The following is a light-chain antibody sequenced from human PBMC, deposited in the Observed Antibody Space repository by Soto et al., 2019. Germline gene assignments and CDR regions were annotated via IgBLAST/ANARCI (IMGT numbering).Light chain of an antibody. J-gene: IGKJ5*01. V-gene: IGKV3-11*01. CDR2: DAS. CDR1: QSVTTY. CDR3: QQYGSAPPIT. Sequence: EIVLTQSPATLSLSPGERATLSCRASQSVTTYLAWYQQKPGQAPRLLIYDASNRATGVPARFSGSGSGTDFTLTINRLEPEDFAVYYCQQYGSAPPITFGQGTRLEIK.